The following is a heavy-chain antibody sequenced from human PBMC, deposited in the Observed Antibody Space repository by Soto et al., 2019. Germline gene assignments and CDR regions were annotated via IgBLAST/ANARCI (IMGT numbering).Heavy chain of an antibody. CDR3: ATPYGSGSYYPYGMDV. D-gene: IGHD3-10*01. Sequence: GASVKVSCKVSGYTLTELSMHWVRQAPGKGREWMGGFDPEDGETIYAQKFQGRVTMTEDTSTDTAYMELSSLRSEDTAVYYCATPYGSGSYYPYGMDVWGQGTTVTV. J-gene: IGHJ6*02. CDR1: GYTLTELS. CDR2: FDPEDGET. V-gene: IGHV1-24*01.